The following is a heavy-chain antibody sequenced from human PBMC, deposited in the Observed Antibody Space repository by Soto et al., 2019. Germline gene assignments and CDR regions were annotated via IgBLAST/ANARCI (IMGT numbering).Heavy chain of an antibody. V-gene: IGHV6-1*01. J-gene: IGHJ4*02. CDR3: PREIPYYERSDSNFDY. Sequence: PSETLSLTCAISGYSVSGNSAAWNWIRQSPSRGVEWLGRTYYRSKWYNDYAVSVKSRITVTPDTSKNQCSLHLNSVGPEDTAVYFSPREIPYYERSDSNFDYWGEGALVTGSA. CDR1: GYSVSGNSAA. D-gene: IGHD3-16*01. CDR2: TYYRSKWYN.